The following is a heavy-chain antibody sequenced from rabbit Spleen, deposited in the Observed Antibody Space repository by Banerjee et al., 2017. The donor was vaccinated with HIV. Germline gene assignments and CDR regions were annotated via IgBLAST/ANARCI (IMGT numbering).Heavy chain of an antibody. CDR2: IDPIFGST. D-gene: IGHD4-1*01. V-gene: IGHV1S47*01. CDR1: GFDFSSYG. Sequence: QEQLVETGGGLVQPGGSLKLSCKASGFDFSSYGVSWVRQAPGKGLEWIGYIDPIFGSTYYASWVNGRFTISSHNAQNTLYLQLNSLTAADTATYFCARDSGTSFSSYGMDLWGQGTLVTVS. J-gene: IGHJ6*01. CDR3: ARDSGTSFSSYGMDL.